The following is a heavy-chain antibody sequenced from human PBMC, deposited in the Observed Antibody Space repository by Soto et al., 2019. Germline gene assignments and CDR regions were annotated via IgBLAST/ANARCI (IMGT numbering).Heavy chain of an antibody. V-gene: IGHV4-34*01. D-gene: IGHD3-3*01. CDR2: INHSGST. CDR1: GGSFSGYY. J-gene: IGHJ4*02. Sequence: SETLSLTCAVYGGSFSGYYWSWIRQPPGKGLEWIGEINHSGSTNYNPSLKSRVTISVDKSKNQFSLKLSSLSAADTALYYFGRLEGVATNSYLFDYWDQGALVSGSS. CDR3: GRLEGVATNSYLFDY.